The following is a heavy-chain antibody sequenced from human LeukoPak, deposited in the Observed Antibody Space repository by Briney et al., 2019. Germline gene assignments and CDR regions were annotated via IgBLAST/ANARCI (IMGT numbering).Heavy chain of an antibody. CDR3: ARDSGLDY. CDR1: GYTFTTS. J-gene: IGHJ4*02. D-gene: IGHD2-15*01. CDR2: INPNSGGT. Sequence: ASVKVSCKASGYTFTTSMHCVRQAPGQGLEWMGWINPNSGGTNYAQNFQGRVTMTRDTSINTAYMELSRLRSDDTAVYFCARDSGLDYWGQGTLVTVSS. V-gene: IGHV1-2*02.